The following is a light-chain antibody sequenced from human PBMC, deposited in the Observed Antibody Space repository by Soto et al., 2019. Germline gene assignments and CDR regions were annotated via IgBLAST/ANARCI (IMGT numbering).Light chain of an antibody. Sequence: DIQMTQSPSSLSASVGDRVTITCQASQDISNYLNCYQHKPGKAPKLLIYDASNLETGVPSRFSGSGSGTDFTFTISSLQPEDIATYYCQQYGNLPYSFGQGTKLEIK. CDR1: QDISNY. V-gene: IGKV1-33*01. CDR3: QQYGNLPYS. J-gene: IGKJ2*03. CDR2: DAS.